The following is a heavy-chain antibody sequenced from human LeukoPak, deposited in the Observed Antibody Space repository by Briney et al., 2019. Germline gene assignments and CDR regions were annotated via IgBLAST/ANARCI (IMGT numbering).Heavy chain of an antibody. V-gene: IGHV4-39*01. CDR1: GGSISSSGYY. CDR3: ARPLGPGAFDI. D-gene: IGHD7-27*01. Sequence: SETLSLTCTVSGGSISSSGYYWGWIRQPPGKGLEWIGSIYYSGSTYYNPSLKSRVTISVDTSKNQFSLRLSSVTAADTAVYYCARPLGPGAFDIWGQGTIVTVSS. CDR2: IYYSGST. J-gene: IGHJ3*02.